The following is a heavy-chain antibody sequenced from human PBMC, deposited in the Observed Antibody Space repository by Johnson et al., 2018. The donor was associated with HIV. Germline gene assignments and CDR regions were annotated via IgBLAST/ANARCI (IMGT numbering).Heavy chain of an antibody. CDR3: AKDKAVVTAGYAFDI. Sequence: QVQLVESGGGVVQPGRSLRLSCAASGFTFSSYAMHWVRQAPGKGLEWVAVISYDGSNKYYADSVKGRFTISRDNSKNTLYLQMNSLRAEDTAVYYCAKDKAVVTAGYAFDIWGQGTMVIVSS. J-gene: IGHJ3*02. CDR2: ISYDGSNK. D-gene: IGHD2-21*02. CDR1: GFTFSSYA. V-gene: IGHV3-30*04.